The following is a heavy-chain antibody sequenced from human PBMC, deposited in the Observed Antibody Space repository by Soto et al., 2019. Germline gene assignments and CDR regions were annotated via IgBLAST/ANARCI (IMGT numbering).Heavy chain of an antibody. CDR1: GGSISSSDYY. CDR3: ARVQLFAFAI. J-gene: IGHJ3*02. D-gene: IGHD4-4*01. CDR2: IYYRGST. Sequence: QVQLQESGPGLVKPSQTLSLTCTVSGGSISSSDYYWSWIRQPPGKGLDWIGYIYYRGSTYYNPSLKSRVTIALSTSKSQFSLKMSSVTAADTAVYYCARVQLFAFAIWGQGSMVTVSS. V-gene: IGHV4-30-4*01.